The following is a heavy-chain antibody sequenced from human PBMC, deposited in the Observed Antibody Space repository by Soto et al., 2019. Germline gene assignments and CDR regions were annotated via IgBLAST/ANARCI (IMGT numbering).Heavy chain of an antibody. CDR1: GYMFTSYG. Sequence: GASVKVYCRASGYMFTSYGISWVRQAPGQGLEWMGWISAYNGNTNYAQKLQGRVTMNTDTSTSTAYRELRRLRSDNTAVYYRARNWYSSGWGSDYWGQGTLVTVSS. D-gene: IGHD6-19*01. CDR2: ISAYNGNT. V-gene: IGHV1-18*01. CDR3: ARNWYSSGWGSDY. J-gene: IGHJ4*02.